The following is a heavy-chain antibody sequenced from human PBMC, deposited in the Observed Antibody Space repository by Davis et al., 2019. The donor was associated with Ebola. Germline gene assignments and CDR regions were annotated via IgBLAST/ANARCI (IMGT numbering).Heavy chain of an antibody. CDR1: GFTFSTYG. CDR2: IRFDGSID. Sequence: PAGSLTLSCAASGFTFSTYGMHWVRQTPGKGLEWVAFIRFDGSIDYYADSVKGRFTLSRDNAKNSVYLQMNSLRAEDTAVYYCAREREQQLVHYYYGLDAWGLGTTVTVSS. CDR3: AREREQQLVHYYYGLDA. V-gene: IGHV3-30*02. D-gene: IGHD6-13*01. J-gene: IGHJ6*02.